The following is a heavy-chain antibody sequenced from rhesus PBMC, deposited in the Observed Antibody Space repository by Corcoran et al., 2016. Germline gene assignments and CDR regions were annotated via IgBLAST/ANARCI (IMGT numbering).Heavy chain of an antibody. CDR1: GASVSGTY. V-gene: IGHV4S2*01. CDR3: ARAGIATAFDF. CDR2: SSGKGTTT. J-gene: IGHJ4*01. Sequence: QGQLQESGPGLVKPSETLSLTCAVSGASVSGTYWTWLRQAPGKGLEWIGRSSGKGTTTDYNPYLRSRVAMSMDTSRNQISLKLDSVTAADTAIYYCARAGIATAFDFWGQGLLVTVSS. D-gene: IGHD5-36*01.